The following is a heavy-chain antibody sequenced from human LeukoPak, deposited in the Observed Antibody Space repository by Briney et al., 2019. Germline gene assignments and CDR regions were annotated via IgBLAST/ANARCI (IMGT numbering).Heavy chain of an antibody. Sequence: SETLSLTCAVYGGSFSGYYWSWLRQPPGKGVEGIGEINHSGSTNYNPSLTSRVTISVDTSKNQFSLKLSSVTAADTAVYYCARWRVIAAAGIDYWGQGTLVTVSS. D-gene: IGHD6-13*01. CDR1: GGSFSGYY. J-gene: IGHJ4*02. CDR2: INHSGST. CDR3: ARWRVIAAAGIDY. V-gene: IGHV4-34*01.